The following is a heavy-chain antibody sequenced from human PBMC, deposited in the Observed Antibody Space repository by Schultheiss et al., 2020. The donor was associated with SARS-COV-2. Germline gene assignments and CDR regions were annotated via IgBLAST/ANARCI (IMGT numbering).Heavy chain of an antibody. CDR2: MNPNSGNT. Sequence: ASVKVSCKASGYTFTSYDINWVRQATGQGLEWMGWMNPNSGNTGYAQKFQGRVTMTRNTSISTVYMELSSLRSEDTAVYYCARGVLRISPFDYWGQGTLVTVSS. V-gene: IGHV1-8*01. CDR1: GYTFTSYD. CDR3: ARGVLRISPFDY. J-gene: IGHJ4*02. D-gene: IGHD2/OR15-2a*01.